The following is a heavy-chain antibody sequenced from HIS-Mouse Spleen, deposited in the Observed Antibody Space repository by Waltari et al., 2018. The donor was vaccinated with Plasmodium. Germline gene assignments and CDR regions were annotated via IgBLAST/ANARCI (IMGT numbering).Heavy chain of an antibody. Sequence: QVQLQQWGAGLLKTSEPLSLTCAVYGGSFVGYYWSWIRQPPGKGLEWIGEINHSGSTNYNPSLKSRVTISVDTSKNQFSLKLSSVTAADTAVYYCARTGDYGGNSWGQGTLVTVSS. CDR2: INHSGST. V-gene: IGHV4-34*01. CDR1: GGSFVGYY. J-gene: IGHJ4*02. D-gene: IGHD4-17*01. CDR3: ARTGDYGGNS.